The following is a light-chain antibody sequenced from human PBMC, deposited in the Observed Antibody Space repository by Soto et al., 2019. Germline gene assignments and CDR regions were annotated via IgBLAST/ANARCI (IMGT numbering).Light chain of an antibody. Sequence: QSVLTQPASVSGSPGQSITISCTGTSSDVGGYNYVSWYQQHPGKAPKLMIYEVSNWPSGVSNRFSGSKSGNTASLTISGLQAEEEADYYCSSYTSSSTYVFGTGTKVTVL. V-gene: IGLV2-14*01. CDR1: SSDVGGYNY. CDR2: EVS. CDR3: SSYTSSSTYV. J-gene: IGLJ1*01.